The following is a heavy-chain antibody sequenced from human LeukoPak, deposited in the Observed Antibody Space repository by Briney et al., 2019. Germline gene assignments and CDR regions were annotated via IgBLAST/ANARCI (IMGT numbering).Heavy chain of an antibody. CDR3: AKGKVNHLGALDF. CDR2: VSESGDGT. Sequence: GGSLRLSCAASGFSFSSYAMSWVRQAPGKGLEWVSSVSESGDGTYCADSVMGRFIISRDNSRKTFHLQMDSLRADDAAIYYRAKGKVNHLGALDFWGQGTLVTISS. CDR1: GFSFSSYA. D-gene: IGHD1-26*01. J-gene: IGHJ4*02. V-gene: IGHV3-23*01.